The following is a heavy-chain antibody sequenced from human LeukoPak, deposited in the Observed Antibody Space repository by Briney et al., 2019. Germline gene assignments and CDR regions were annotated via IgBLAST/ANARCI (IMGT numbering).Heavy chain of an antibody. Sequence: GGSLRLSCAASGFTFSNYNMNWVRQVPGKGLGWVSSISSSSSYIYYADSVKGRFTISRDNAKKSQYLQMNSLRVEDTAVYYCAGDVGPYDFWSGLYGMDVWGQGTTVTVSS. J-gene: IGHJ6*02. CDR1: GFTFSNYN. D-gene: IGHD3-3*01. CDR3: AGDVGPYDFWSGLYGMDV. CDR2: ISSSSSYI. V-gene: IGHV3-21*01.